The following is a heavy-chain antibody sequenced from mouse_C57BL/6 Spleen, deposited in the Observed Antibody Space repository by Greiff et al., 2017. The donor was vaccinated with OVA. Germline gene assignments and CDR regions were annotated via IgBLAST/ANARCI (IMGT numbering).Heavy chain of an antibody. Sequence: VQLQQPGAELVKPGASVKMSCKASGYTFTSYWITWVKQRPGQGLEWIGDIYPGSGSTNYNEKFKSKATLTVDTSSSTAYMQLSSLTSEDSAVYYGARRSGFPYYFDYWGQGTTLTVSS. V-gene: IGHV1-55*01. D-gene: IGHD1-3*01. CDR2: IYPGSGST. CDR1: GYTFTSYW. CDR3: ARRSGFPYYFDY. J-gene: IGHJ2*01.